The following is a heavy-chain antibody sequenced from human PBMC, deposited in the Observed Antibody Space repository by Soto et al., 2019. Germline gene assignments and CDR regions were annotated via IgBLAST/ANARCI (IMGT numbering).Heavy chain of an antibody. CDR2: IWYDGSNK. CDR3: ARDEVRGVRPYYYYGMDV. V-gene: IGHV3-33*01. J-gene: IGHJ6*02. Sequence: GGSLRLSCAASGFTFSSYVMHWVRQAPGKGLEWVAVIWYDGSNKYYADSVKGRFTISRDNSKNTLYLQMNSLRAEDTAVYYCARDEVRGVRPYYYYGMDVWGQGTTVTVSS. D-gene: IGHD3-10*01. CDR1: GFTFSSYV.